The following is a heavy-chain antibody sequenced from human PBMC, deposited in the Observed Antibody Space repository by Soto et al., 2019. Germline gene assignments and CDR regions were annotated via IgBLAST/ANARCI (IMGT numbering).Heavy chain of an antibody. CDR1: GYTFTSYY. D-gene: IGHD2-15*01. V-gene: IGHV1-46*01. Sequence: ASVKVSCKASGYTFTSYYMHWVRQAPGQGLEWMGIINPSGGSTSYAQKFQGRVTMTRDTSTSTVYMELSSLKSEDTAVYYCARDWVVTPGFAYWYFDLWGRGTLVTVSS. CDR2: INPSGGST. J-gene: IGHJ2*01. CDR3: ARDWVVTPGFAYWYFDL.